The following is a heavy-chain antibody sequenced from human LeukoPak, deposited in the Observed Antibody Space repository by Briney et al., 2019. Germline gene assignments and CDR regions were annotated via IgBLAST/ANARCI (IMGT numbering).Heavy chain of an antibody. CDR2: IIPIFGTA. V-gene: IGHV1-69*05. CDR1: GGTFSSYA. J-gene: IGHJ5*02. CDR3: AREKAADDYGSGSYSYNWFDP. Sequence: SVKVSCKASGGTFSSYAISWVRQAPGQGLEWMGGIIPIFGTANYAQRFQGRVTITTDESTSTAYMELSSLRSGDTAVYYCAREKAADDYGSGSYSYNWFDPWGQGTLVTVSS. D-gene: IGHD3-10*01.